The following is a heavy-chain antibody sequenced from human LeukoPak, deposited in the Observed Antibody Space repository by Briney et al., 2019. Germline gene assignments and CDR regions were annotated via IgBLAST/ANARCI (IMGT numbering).Heavy chain of an antibody. CDR2: IYYSGST. CDR3: ARTIAARPGGWFDP. CDR1: GGSISSYY. V-gene: IGHV4-59*01. D-gene: IGHD6-6*01. J-gene: IGHJ5*02. Sequence: PSVTLSLTCTVSGGSISSYYWSWIRQPPGKGLEWIGYIYYSGSTNYNPSLKSRVTISVDTSKNQFSLKLSSVTAADTAVYYCARTIAARPGGWFDPWGQGTLVTVSS.